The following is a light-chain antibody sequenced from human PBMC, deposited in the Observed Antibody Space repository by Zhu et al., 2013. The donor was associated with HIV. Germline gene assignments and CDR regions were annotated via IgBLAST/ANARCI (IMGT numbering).Light chain of an antibody. CDR2: AAS. CDR3: QQRSKWPLT. Sequence: EIVLTQSPGTLSLSPGERATLSCRASQSVSNNYLAWYQQKPGQAPRLLIYAASNRATGIPARFSGSGSGTDFTLTISSLEPEDFAVYYCQQRSKWPLTFGGGTKVEIK. V-gene: IGKV3D-20*02. CDR1: QSVSNNY. J-gene: IGKJ4*01.